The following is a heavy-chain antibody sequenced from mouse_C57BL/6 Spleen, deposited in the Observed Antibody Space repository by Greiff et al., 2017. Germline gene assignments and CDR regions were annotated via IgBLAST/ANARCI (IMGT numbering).Heavy chain of an antibody. J-gene: IGHJ1*03. V-gene: IGHV1-64*01. CDR3: ARGTTVVDWYFDV. Sequence: QVQLQQPGAELVKPGASVKLSCKASGYTFTSYWMHCVKQRPGQGLEWIGMIHPNSGSTNYNEKFKIKATLTVEKSSTTAYMQLSSLTSEDSAVYYGARGTTVVDWYFDVWGTGTTVTVSS. CDR1: GYTFTSYW. CDR2: IHPNSGST. D-gene: IGHD1-1*01.